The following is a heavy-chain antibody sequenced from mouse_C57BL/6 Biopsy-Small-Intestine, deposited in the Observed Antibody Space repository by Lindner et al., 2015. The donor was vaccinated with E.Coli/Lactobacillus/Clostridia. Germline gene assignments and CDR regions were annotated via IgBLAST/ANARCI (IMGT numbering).Heavy chain of an antibody. CDR1: GFSFSDYG. V-gene: IGHV5-17*01. J-gene: IGHJ4*01. CDR3: ARPHYYAMDY. CDR2: ISSGSNTI. Sequence: VQLQESGGGLVKPGGSLKLSCAASGFSFSDYGIHWVRQAPEKGLEWVAYISSGSNTIYYADTVKGRFTISRDNAKNILFLQMTSLRSEDTAMYYCARPHYYAMDYWGQGTSVTVSS.